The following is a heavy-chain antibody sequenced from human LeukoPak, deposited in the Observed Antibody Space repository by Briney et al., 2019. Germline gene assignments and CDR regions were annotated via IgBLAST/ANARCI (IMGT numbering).Heavy chain of an antibody. V-gene: IGHV3-15*01. J-gene: IGHJ4*02. CDR2: IKSKTDGGTT. CDR1: GFTFSNAW. Sequence: GGSLRLPCAASGFTFSNAWMSWVRQAPGKGLEWVGRIKSKTDGGTTDYAAPVKGRFAISRDDSKNTLYLQMNSLKTEDTAVYYCTTKDYGGNSGGYYFDYWGQGTLVTVSS. D-gene: IGHD4-23*01. CDR3: TTKDYGGNSGGYYFDY.